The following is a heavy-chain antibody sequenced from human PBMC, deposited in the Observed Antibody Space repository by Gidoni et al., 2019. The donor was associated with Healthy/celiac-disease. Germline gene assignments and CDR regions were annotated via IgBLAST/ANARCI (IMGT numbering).Heavy chain of an antibody. V-gene: IGHV3-23*01. Sequence: EVQLLESGGGLVQPGGSLRLSCAASGFTFSSYAMSWVRQAPGKGLEWVSAISGSGGSTYYADSVKGRFTISRDNSKNTLYLQMNSLRAEDTAVYYCANQCSGGSCYRPTDNYYYYGMDVWGQGTTVTVSS. J-gene: IGHJ6*02. CDR2: ISGSGGST. CDR3: ANQCSGGSCYRPTDNYYYYGMDV. D-gene: IGHD2-15*01. CDR1: GFTFSSYA.